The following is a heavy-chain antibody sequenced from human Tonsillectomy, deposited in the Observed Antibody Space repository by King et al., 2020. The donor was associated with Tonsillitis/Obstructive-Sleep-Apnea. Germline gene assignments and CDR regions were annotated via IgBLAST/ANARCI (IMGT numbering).Heavy chain of an antibody. CDR3: ATAGESGSYQREAFDI. V-gene: IGHV3-21*01. D-gene: IGHD1-26*01. CDR1: GFTFSSYS. Sequence: VQLVESGGGLVKPGGSLGLSCAASGFTFSSYSMNWVRQAPGKGLEWVSSISSGSSYIYYADSVKGRFTISRDNAKNSLYLQMNSLRAEDTAVYYCATAGESGSYQREAFDIWGQGTMVTVSS. CDR2: ISSGSSYI. J-gene: IGHJ3*02.